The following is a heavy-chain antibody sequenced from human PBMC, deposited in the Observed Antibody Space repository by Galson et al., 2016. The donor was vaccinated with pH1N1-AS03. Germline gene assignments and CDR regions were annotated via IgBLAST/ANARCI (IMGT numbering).Heavy chain of an antibody. CDR3: ARQRAELGTHDY. J-gene: IGHJ4*02. CDR2: INHSGDA. Sequence: SETLSLTCGVSGVSLNFFSWSWIRQPPGKGLEFIGEINHSGDAKYNPSLQSRVTISVDKSKNQFSLNVNSVSAADTALYYCARQRAELGTHDYWGQGTLFIVSS. V-gene: IGHV4-34*01. CDR1: GVSLNFFS. D-gene: IGHD7-27*01.